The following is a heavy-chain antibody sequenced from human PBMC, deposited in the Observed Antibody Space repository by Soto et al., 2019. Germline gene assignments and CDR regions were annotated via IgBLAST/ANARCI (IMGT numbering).Heavy chain of an antibody. CDR1: GGSISSYY. CDR3: ARHLSGGYFDY. CDR2: IYYSGST. D-gene: IGHD3-10*02. J-gene: IGHJ4*02. Sequence: SETLSLTCTVSGGSISSYYWSWIRQPPGKGLEWIGYIYYSGSTNYNPTLKSRVTISVDTSTNQFSLKLSSVTAADTAVYYCARHLSGGYFDYWGQGTLVTVSS. V-gene: IGHV4-59*08.